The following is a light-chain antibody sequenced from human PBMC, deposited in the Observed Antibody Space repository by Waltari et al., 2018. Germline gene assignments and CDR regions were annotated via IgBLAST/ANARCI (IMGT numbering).Light chain of an antibody. J-gene: IGLJ2*01. V-gene: IGLV2-11*01. CDR3: SSFPGGSLV. Sequence: SALTQPRSVSGPPGPSVTISCPKPNTDIDPFHYVSWYQQHPGKAPKLVIYDVRVRPSGVPDRFSGSRSGNTASLIISGLQPEDEADYYCSSFPGGSLVFGGGTELTVL. CDR2: DVR. CDR1: NTDIDPFHY.